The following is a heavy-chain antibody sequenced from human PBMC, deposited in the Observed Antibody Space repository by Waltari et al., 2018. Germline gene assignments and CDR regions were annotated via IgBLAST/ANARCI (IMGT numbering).Heavy chain of an antibody. Sequence: QLQLQQWGAGLLKPSETLSLTCAVYGGSFNVYYWGWIRQAPGKGLEWIGEINHRGNLNYNPSLKSRVAIAVDTPKNQCSLKVTSVAAAETAVYYCARLEDCTGGHCYTANHYAVDVWGRGTTVTVSS. J-gene: IGHJ6*02. CDR1: GGSFNVYY. V-gene: IGHV4-34*02. CDR2: INHRGNL. D-gene: IGHD2-15*01. CDR3: ARLEDCTGGHCYTANHYAVDV.